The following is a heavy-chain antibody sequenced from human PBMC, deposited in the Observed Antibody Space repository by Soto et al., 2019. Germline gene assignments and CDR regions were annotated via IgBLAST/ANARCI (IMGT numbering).Heavy chain of an antibody. CDR3: ARKEMATITDYYYYGMDV. CDR1: GGTLSSYA. Sequence: GASVKVSCKASGGTLSSYAISWVRQAPGQGLEWMGGIIPIFGTANYAQKFQGRVTITADESTSTAYMGLSSLRSEDTAVYYCARKEMATITDYYYYGMDVWGQGTTVTVS. CDR2: IIPIFGTA. D-gene: IGHD5-12*01. J-gene: IGHJ6*02. V-gene: IGHV1-69*13.